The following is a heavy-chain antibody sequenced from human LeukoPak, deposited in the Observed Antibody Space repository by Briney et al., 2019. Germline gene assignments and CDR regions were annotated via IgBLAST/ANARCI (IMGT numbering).Heavy chain of an antibody. CDR1: GFTFNTYN. CDR3: ARGISANWFDP. CDR2: ISASSSYI. V-gene: IGHV3-21*01. Sequence: PGGSLRLSCAASGFTFNTYNMNWVRQAPGKGLEWVSSISASSSYIYYADSVKGRFSISRDDAKNSLYLQMNSLRAGDTAVYYCARGISANWFDPWGQGTLVTVSS. J-gene: IGHJ5*02.